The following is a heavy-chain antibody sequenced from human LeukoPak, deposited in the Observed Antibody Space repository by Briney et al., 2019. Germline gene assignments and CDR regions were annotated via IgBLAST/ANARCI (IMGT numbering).Heavy chain of an antibody. CDR1: GGSISSYY. Sequence: SETLSLTCSVSGGSISSYYWSWIRQPPGKGLEWIGYIYYSGSTNYNPSLKSRVTISVDTSKNQFSLKPSSVTAADTAVYYCARHAPTTTYDYWGQGTLVTVSS. J-gene: IGHJ4*02. D-gene: IGHD1-1*01. CDR2: IYYSGST. V-gene: IGHV4-59*08. CDR3: ARHAPTTTYDY.